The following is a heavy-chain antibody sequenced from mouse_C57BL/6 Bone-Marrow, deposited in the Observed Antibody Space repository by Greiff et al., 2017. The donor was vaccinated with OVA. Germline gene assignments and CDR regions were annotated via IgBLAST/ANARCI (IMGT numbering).Heavy chain of an antibody. CDR2: IYPRSGNT. V-gene: IGHV1-81*01. CDR3: ASPGGSSYEWYFDV. CDR1: GYTFTSYG. D-gene: IGHD1-1*01. Sequence: QVQLQQSGAELARPGASVKLSCKASGYTFTSYGISWVKQRTGQGLEWIGEIYPRSGNTYYNEKFKGKATLTADTSSSTAYLELRSLTSEDSAVYIWASPGGSSYEWYFDVWGTGTTVTVSS. J-gene: IGHJ1*03.